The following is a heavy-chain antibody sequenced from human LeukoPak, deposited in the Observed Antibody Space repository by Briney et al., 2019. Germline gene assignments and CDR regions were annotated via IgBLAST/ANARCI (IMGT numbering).Heavy chain of an antibody. D-gene: IGHD1-26*01. CDR1: GGSISSSSYY. V-gene: IGHV4-39*01. CDR2: IYYSGST. Sequence: IPSETLSLTCTVSGGSISSSSYYWGWIRQPPGKGLEWIGSIYYSGSTYYNPSLKSRVTISVDTSKNQFSLRLNSVTAADTAMYYCAKSGGYGLIDYWGQGTRVTVSS. CDR3: AKSGGYGLIDY. J-gene: IGHJ4*02.